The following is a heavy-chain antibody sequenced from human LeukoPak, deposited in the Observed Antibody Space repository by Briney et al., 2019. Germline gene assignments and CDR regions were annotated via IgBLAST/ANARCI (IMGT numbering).Heavy chain of an antibody. CDR3: ARAGVWLPAV. V-gene: IGHV4-4*02. CDR1: GASISSDKW. D-gene: IGHD3-9*01. Sequence: SETLSLTCAVSGASISSDKWWSWVRQPPGKELEWIGEINHSGNTNYSPSLKSRVTMSTDKSKNEFSLRLTSVTAADTAVYYCARAGVWLPAVWGQGTLVTVSS. J-gene: IGHJ4*02. CDR2: INHSGNT.